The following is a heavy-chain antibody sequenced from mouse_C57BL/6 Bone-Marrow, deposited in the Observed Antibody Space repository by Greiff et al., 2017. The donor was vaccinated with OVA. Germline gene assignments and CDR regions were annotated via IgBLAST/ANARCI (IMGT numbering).Heavy chain of an antibody. V-gene: IGHV1-18*01. CDR1: GYTFTDYN. Sequence: EVQLQQSGPELVKPGASVKIPCKASGYTFTDYNMDWVKQSHGKSLEWIGDINPNNGGTIYNQKFKGKATLTVDKSSSTAYMELRSLTSEDTAVYYCARYDSYKGFAYWGQGTLVTVSA. D-gene: IGHD2-3*01. CDR3: ARYDSYKGFAY. CDR2: INPNNGGT. J-gene: IGHJ3*01.